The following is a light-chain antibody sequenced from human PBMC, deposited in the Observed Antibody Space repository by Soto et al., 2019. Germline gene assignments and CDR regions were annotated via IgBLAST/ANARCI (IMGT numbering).Light chain of an antibody. V-gene: IGLV2-14*01. CDR3: SSYTSTSTYV. Sequence: ALTQPASVSGSPGQSITISCTGTSSDVGGYNYVSWYQQYPGKAPKLMIYHVSNRPSGVSNRFSGSKSGNSASLTISGLQAEDEADYYCSSYTSTSTYVFGTGTRSPS. CDR2: HVS. CDR1: SSDVGGYNY. J-gene: IGLJ1*01.